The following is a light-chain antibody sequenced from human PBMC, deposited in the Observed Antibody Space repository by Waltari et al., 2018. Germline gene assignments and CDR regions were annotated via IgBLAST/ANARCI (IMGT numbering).Light chain of an antibody. CDR2: KTS. Sequence: DIQMTQSPSTLSASVGERVTITCRASQNINRWLAWYQQKPGKAPNLLNYKTSSLESGVPSTFSGSGSGTEFTHTIDTLQPDDFATYHCQQYKSYPWTFGQGTKVEIK. J-gene: IGKJ1*01. CDR1: QNINRW. CDR3: QQYKSYPWT. V-gene: IGKV1-5*03.